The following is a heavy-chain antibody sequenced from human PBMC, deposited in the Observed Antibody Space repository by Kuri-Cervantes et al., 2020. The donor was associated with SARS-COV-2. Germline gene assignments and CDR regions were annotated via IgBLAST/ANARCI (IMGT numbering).Heavy chain of an antibody. V-gene: IGHV3-23*01. J-gene: IGHJ4*02. D-gene: IGHD6-25*01. CDR2: ISGSGGST. Sequence: GGSLRLSCAASGFTFSSYAMSWVRQAPGKGLEWASAISGSGGSTYYADSVKGRFTISRDNSKNTLYLQMNSLRAEDTAVYYCARQGGRAIYFDYWGQGTLVTVSS. CDR1: GFTFSSYA. CDR3: ARQGGRAIYFDY.